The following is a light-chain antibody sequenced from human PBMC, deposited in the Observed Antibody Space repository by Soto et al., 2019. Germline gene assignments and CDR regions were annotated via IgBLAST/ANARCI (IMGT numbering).Light chain of an antibody. V-gene: IGLV2-14*01. CDR3: SSHTRSSTLV. J-gene: IGLJ3*02. CDR2: EVT. Sequence: QSALTQPASVSGSPGQSITISCTGTNSDVGAYNYVSWYQQHPGKAPKLIIYEVTNRPSGVSNRFSGSKSGNTASLAISGLQAEDEADYFCSSHTRSSTLVFGGGTKLTVL. CDR1: NSDVGAYNY.